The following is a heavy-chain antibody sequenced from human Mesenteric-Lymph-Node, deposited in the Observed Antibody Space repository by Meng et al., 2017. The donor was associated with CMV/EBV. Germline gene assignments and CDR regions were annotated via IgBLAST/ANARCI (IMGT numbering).Heavy chain of an antibody. J-gene: IGHJ5*02. V-gene: IGHV7-4-1*02. CDR2: INTNTGNP. D-gene: IGHD3-10*01. CDR1: GYIFTSYA. Sequence: ASGYIFTSYAINWVRQAPGQGLEWVGWINTNTGNPTYAQDFTGRFVFSLDTSVSTAYLQISSLKAEDTAVHYCARASSGSYYYWFDPWGQGTLVTVSS. CDR3: ARASSGSYYYWFDP.